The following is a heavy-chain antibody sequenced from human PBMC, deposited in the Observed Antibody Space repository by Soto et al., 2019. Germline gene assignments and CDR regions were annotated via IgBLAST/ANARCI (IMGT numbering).Heavy chain of an antibody. D-gene: IGHD6-19*01. J-gene: IGHJ4*02. CDR1: GGTFSSYA. CDR2: IIPIFGTA. Sequence: ASVKVSCKASGGTFSSYAISWVRQAPGQGLEWMGGIIPIFGTANYAQKFQGRVTITADKSTSTAYMELSSLRSEDTAVYYCARDVGGGSGWYNDHWGQGTLVTVSS. V-gene: IGHV1-69*06. CDR3: ARDVGGGSGWYNDH.